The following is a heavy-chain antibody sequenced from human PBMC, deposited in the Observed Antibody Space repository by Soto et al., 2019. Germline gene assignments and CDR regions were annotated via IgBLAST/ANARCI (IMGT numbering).Heavy chain of an antibody. CDR2: ISVNGNNI. V-gene: IGHV3-30-3*01. D-gene: IGHD6-13*01. CDR3: AGSHRSSWHWFAP. CDR1: GFTFSSYP. J-gene: IGHJ5*02. Sequence: QVQLVESGGGVVQPGRSLRLSCAASGFTFSSYPMHWVRQAPGKGPEWVAVISVNGNNIHYGDYVKGGFTISRDNSKNTLYLQMSRRRVADTAVYYCAGSHRSSWHWFAPWGQGNLVTVSS.